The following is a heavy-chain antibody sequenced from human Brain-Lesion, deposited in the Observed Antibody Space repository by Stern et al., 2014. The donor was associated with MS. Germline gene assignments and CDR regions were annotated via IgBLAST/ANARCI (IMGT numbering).Heavy chain of an antibody. CDR2: INPNTGGT. Sequence: VQLVESGAEVKKPGASVKVSCKTSGYIFTGYYIHWVRQAPGQGLEWKAWINPNTGGTKYAQKFQGRVTMSRDTSISTAYVELSSLTSDDTAVYYCERDQRGITIFGVVTDYYYLGMDVWGQGTTVTVSS. CDR1: GYIFTGYY. J-gene: IGHJ6*02. D-gene: IGHD3-3*01. CDR3: ERDQRGITIFGVVTDYYYLGMDV. V-gene: IGHV1-2*02.